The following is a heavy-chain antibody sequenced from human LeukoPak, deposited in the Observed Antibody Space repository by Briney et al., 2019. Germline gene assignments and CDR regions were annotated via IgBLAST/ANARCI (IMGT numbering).Heavy chain of an antibody. J-gene: IGHJ1*01. CDR1: GFTFSSYG. CDR3: ARDRYGDEDAEYFQH. D-gene: IGHD4-17*01. V-gene: IGHV3-30*02. CDR2: IRYDGSNK. Sequence: GGSLRLSCAASGFTFSSYGMHWVRQAPGKGLEWVAFIRYDGSNKYYADSVKGRFTISRDNSKNTLYLQMNSLRAEDTAVYYCARDRYGDEDAEYFQHWGQGTLVTVSS.